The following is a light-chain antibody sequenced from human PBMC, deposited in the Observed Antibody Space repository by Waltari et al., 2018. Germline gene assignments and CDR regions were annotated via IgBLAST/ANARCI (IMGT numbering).Light chain of an antibody. V-gene: IGLV2-14*03. CDR1: SSDVGGYNF. CDR3: SSYTSTNTYV. Sequence: QSALTQPASVSGSPGQSITISCTGTSSDVGGYNFVSWYQQHPGKAPNLLLNDVSKRPSGVSNRFSGSKSGNTASLTISGLQAEDEADYYCSSYTSTNTYVVGTGTEVTVL. J-gene: IGLJ1*01. CDR2: DVS.